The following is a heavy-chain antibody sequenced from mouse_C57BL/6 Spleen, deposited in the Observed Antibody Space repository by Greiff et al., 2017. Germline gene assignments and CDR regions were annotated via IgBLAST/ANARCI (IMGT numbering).Heavy chain of an antibody. CDR3: TTQGSSLAWFAY. Sequence: VHVKQSGAELVRPGASVKLSCTASGFNIKDDYMHWVKQRPEQGLEWIGWIEPENGDTEYASKFQGKATITADTSSNTAYLQLSSLTSEDTAVYYCTTQGSSLAWFAYWGQGTLVTVSA. CDR1: GFNIKDDY. CDR2: IEPENGDT. V-gene: IGHV14-4*01. D-gene: IGHD1-1*01. J-gene: IGHJ3*01.